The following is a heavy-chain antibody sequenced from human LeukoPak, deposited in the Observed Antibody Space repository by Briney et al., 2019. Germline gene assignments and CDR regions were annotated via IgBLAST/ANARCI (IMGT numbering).Heavy chain of an antibody. V-gene: IGHV3-20*04. CDR2: INWNGGST. CDR3: ATDSYVSGSYYRLFY. J-gene: IGHJ4*02. Sequence: GGSLRLSCAASGFTFDDYGMSWVRQAPGKGLEWVSGINWNGGSTGYADSVKGRFTISRDNAKNTLYLQMNNLRAEDTAIYYCATDSYVSGSYYRLFYWGQGTLVTVSS. D-gene: IGHD3-10*01. CDR1: GFTFDDYG.